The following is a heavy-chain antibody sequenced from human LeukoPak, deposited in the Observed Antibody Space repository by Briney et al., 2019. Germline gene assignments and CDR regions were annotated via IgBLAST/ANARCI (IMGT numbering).Heavy chain of an antibody. Sequence: GGSLRLSCAASGFTFNTYAMSWVRQTPGKGLEWVSAMSGSGGSTYYADSVKGRFTISRDNSKNTLYLQMNSLIAEDTAVYYCAKSGYSRFDYWGQGTRVTVSS. CDR1: GFTFNTYA. CDR2: MSGSGGST. J-gene: IGHJ4*02. V-gene: IGHV3-23*01. CDR3: AKSGYSRFDY. D-gene: IGHD5-24*01.